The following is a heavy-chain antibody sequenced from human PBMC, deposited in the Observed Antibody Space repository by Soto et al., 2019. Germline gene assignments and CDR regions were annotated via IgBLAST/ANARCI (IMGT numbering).Heavy chain of an antibody. J-gene: IGHJ4*02. D-gene: IGHD3-22*01. CDR2: ISDYNGNT. Sequence: QVQLVQSGAEVKKPGASVKVSCKASGYTFTSYGISWVRQAPGQGLEWMGGISDYNGNTNYAQKLQGRGTIATDTSTSTAYMKMRSLKSDDAVVYYCARDDSSGYYKVCDYWGQGTLVTVSS. V-gene: IGHV1-18*01. CDR3: ARDDSSGYYKVCDY. CDR1: GYTFTSYG.